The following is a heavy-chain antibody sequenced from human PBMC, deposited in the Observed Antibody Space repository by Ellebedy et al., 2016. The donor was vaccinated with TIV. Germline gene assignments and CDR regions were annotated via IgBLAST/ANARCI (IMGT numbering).Heavy chain of an antibody. CDR1: GYTFANYA. Sequence: AASVKVSCKASGYTFANYAIQWVRQAPGQRLEWMGWINAGNGNTKYSQKFQGRVTITRDTSASTAYMELSSLRSEDTAVYYCARATHYYVDTPMVKEFGPWGQGTLVTVSS. D-gene: IGHD5-18*01. CDR3: ARATHYYVDTPMVKEFGP. V-gene: IGHV1-3*01. J-gene: IGHJ5*02. CDR2: INAGNGNT.